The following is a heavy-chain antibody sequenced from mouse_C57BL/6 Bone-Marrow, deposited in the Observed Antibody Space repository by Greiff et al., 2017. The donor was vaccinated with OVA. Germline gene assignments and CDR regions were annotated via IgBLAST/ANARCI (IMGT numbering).Heavy chain of an antibody. Sequence: QVQLQQSGAELARPGASVKLSCKASGYTFTSYGISWVKQRTGQGLEWIGEIYPRSGNTYYNEKFKGKATLTADKSSSTAYMELRSLTSEDSAVYFCARSAYYGSSKGWYFDVWGTGTTVTVSS. CDR3: ARSAYYGSSKGWYFDV. CDR2: IYPRSGNT. D-gene: IGHD1-1*01. V-gene: IGHV1-81*01. CDR1: GYTFTSYG. J-gene: IGHJ1*03.